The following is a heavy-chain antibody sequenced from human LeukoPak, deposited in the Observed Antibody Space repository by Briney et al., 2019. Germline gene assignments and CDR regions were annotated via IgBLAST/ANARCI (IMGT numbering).Heavy chain of an antibody. CDR3: ARKAVAGGTFDY. J-gene: IGHJ4*02. D-gene: IGHD6-19*01. Sequence: PGGSLRLSCAASGFAFSSAWMTWIRQPPGKGLEWIGYIYYSGSTNYNPSLKSRVTISVDTSKNQFSLKLSSVTAADTAVYYCARKAVAGGTFDYWGQGTLVTVSS. V-gene: IGHV4-59*01. CDR1: GFAFSSAW. CDR2: IYYSGST.